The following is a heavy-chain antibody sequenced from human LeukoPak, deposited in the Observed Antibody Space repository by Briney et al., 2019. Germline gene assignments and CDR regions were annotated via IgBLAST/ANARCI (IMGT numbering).Heavy chain of an antibody. V-gene: IGHV3-48*01. CDR1: VFTFSSYS. J-gene: IGHJ3*02. Sequence: PGGSLRLSCAVSVFTFSSYSMNGVRQASGGGVVWLSYISSSSSPIDYADSVKGRFTVSRDSAKNSLFLQMNSLRAEDTAVYFCVRDDQWAFDIWGQGTVVTVSS. D-gene: IGHD2-8*01. CDR2: ISSSSSPI. CDR3: VRDDQWAFDI.